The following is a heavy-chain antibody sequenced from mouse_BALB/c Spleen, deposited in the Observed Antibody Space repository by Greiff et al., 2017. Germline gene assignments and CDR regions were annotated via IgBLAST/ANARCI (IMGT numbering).Heavy chain of an antibody. CDR3: ALYDPFDY. CDR1: GFNIKDTY. V-gene: IGHV14-3*02. D-gene: IGHD2-3*01. Sequence: VQLQQSGAELVKPGASVKLSCTASGFNIKDTYMHWVKQRPEQGLEWIGRIDPANGNTKYDPKFQGKATITADTSSNTAYLQLSSLTSEDTAVYYCALYDPFDYWGQGTTLTVSS. CDR2: IDPANGNT. J-gene: IGHJ2*01.